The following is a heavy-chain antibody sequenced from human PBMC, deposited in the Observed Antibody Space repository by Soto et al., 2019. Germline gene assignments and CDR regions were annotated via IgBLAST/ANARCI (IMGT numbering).Heavy chain of an antibody. CDR1: GYTFTSYD. V-gene: IGHV1-8*01. CDR3: ARGRYSYGPYYSYYGMDV. CDR2: MNPNSGNT. D-gene: IGHD5-18*01. J-gene: IGHJ6*02. Sequence: QVQLVQSGAEVKKPGASVKVSCKASGYTFTSYDINWVRQATGQGLEWMGWMNPNSGNTGYAQKFQGRVTMTRNTSISTAYMELSSLRSEDTAVYYCARGRYSYGPYYSYYGMDVWGQGTTVTVSS.